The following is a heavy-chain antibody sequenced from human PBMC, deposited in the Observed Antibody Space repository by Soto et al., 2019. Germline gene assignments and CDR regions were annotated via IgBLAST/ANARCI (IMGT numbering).Heavy chain of an antibody. J-gene: IGHJ1*01. V-gene: IGHV3-9*01. D-gene: IGHD6-19*01. CDR2: ISWNSGSI. Sequence: EVQLVESGGGLVQPGRSLRLSCVASGFTFDDYAMHWVRQAPGKGLEWVSGISWNSGSIGYADSVKGRFTISRDNAKNSLYLQMNSLRAEDTALYYCAAGYSSGLCQHWGQGTLVTVSS. CDR3: AAGYSSGLCQH. CDR1: GFTFDDYA.